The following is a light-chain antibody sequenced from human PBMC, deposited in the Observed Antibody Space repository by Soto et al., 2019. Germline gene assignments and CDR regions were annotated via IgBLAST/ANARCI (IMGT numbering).Light chain of an antibody. J-gene: IGLJ1*01. CDR1: SSDVGSYNL. CDR2: EDS. V-gene: IGLV2-23*01. Sequence: QSALTKPASVSGSPGQSMTISCTGISSDVGSYNLVSWHHHHPGKAPKLIIYEDSKRPSGVANRFSGSKSGNTASLTISGLQAEDEADYHCCSHAGSNTYVFGPGTKLTVL. CDR3: CSHAGSNTYV.